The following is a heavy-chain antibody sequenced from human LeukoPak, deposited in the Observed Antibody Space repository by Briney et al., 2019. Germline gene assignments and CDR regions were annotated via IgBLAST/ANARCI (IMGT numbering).Heavy chain of an antibody. CDR3: ARGLPNSNWPHWFDP. CDR1: GFTFSNYE. J-gene: IGHJ5*02. D-gene: IGHD6-13*01. V-gene: IGHV3-48*03. Sequence: GGSLRLSCAASGFTFSNYEMSWVRQAPGKGLEWVSYISAIDSTTYYADSVKGRFTISRDNAKNSLYLQMNSLRVGDTAVYHCARGLPNSNWPHWFDPWGQGTLVTVSS. CDR2: ISAIDSTT.